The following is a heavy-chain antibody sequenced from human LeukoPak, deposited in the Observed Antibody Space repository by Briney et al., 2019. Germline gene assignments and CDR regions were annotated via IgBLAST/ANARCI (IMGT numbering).Heavy chain of an antibody. CDR2: MNPNSGNT. J-gene: IGHJ6*03. V-gene: IGHV1-8*02. CDR3: ARGTSWSHAYYYYMDV. Sequence: ASVKVSCKASGYTFTTYVMNWVRQATGQGLEWMGWMNPNSGNTGYAQKFQGRVTMTRNTSISTAYMELSSLRSEDTAVYYCARGTSWSHAYYYYMDVWGKGTTVTISS. D-gene: IGHD2-2*01. CDR1: GYTFTTYV.